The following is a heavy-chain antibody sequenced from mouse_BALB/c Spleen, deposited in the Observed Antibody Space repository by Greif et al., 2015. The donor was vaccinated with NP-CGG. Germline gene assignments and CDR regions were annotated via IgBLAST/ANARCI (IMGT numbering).Heavy chain of an antibody. J-gene: IGHJ3*01. D-gene: IGHD2-4*01. V-gene: IGHV1-7*01. CDR1: GYTFTSYW. CDR2: INPSTGYT. Sequence: VQLQQSGAELAKPGASVKMSRKASGYTFTSYWMHWVKQRPGQGLEWIGYINPSTGYTEYNQKFKDKATLTADKSSSTAYMQLSSLTSEDSAVYYCARYDYWFAYWGQGTLVTVSA. CDR3: ARYDYWFAY.